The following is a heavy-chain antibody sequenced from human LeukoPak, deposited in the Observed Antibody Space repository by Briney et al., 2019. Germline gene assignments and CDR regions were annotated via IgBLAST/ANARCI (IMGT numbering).Heavy chain of an antibody. CDR2: IYYSGST. Sequence: SETPSLTCTVSGGSVSSGSHYWSWIPHPPGKGLEWIGYIYYSGSTNYNPSLKSRVTISVDTSKNQFSLKLSSVTAADTAVYYCARDGSDYYDSSGYLRLFDYWGQGTLVTVSS. V-gene: IGHV4-61*01. CDR3: ARDGSDYYDSSGYLRLFDY. CDR1: GGSVSSGSHY. D-gene: IGHD3-22*01. J-gene: IGHJ4*02.